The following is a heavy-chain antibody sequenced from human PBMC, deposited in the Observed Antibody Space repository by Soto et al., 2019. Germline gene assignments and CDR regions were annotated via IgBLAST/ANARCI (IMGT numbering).Heavy chain of an antibody. CDR2: ISYDGSDK. CDR1: GFIFNNYG. CDR3: ARLTMIRGVLRY. D-gene: IGHD3-10*01. V-gene: IGHV3-30*03. Sequence: QVQLVESGGGVVQPGRSLRLSCAASGFIFNNYGMHWVRQAPGKGLEWVAVISYDGSDKHYADSVKGRFTISRDNFKNTLYLKMNSLRAEDTAVSYCARLTMIRGVLRYWGQGTLVTISS. J-gene: IGHJ4*02.